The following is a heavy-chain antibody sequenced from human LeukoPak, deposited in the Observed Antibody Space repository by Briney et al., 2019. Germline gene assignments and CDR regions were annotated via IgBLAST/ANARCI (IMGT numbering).Heavy chain of an antibody. CDR2: INPNSGCT. D-gene: IGHD5-18*01. J-gene: IGHJ5*02. V-gene: IGHV1-2*02. Sequence: ASVKVSCKTSGYTFNAYYMHWVRQAPGQGLEWMGWINPNSGCTNYAQKFQGRVTMTRDTSIRTAYMELRSLRSDDTAVYYCARDLGDTAMVPFDFQGNWFDPWGQGTLVTVSS. CDR3: ARDLGDTAMVPFDFQGNWFDP. CDR1: GYTFNAYY.